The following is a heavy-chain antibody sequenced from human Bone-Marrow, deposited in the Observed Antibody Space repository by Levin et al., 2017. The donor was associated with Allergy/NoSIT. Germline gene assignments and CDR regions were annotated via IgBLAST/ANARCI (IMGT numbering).Heavy chain of an antibody. J-gene: IGHJ4*02. Sequence: RSQTLSLTCAISGDSVSSDSVAWNWIRQSPSRGLEWLGRTYYKSQWYNDYAVSVKSRITINPDTSNNQFSLQLNSVTPEDTAVYYCARDGGLTAAGTRFDYWGQGTLVTVSS. CDR1: GDSVSSDSVA. V-gene: IGHV6-1*01. D-gene: IGHD6-13*01. CDR3: ARDGGLTAAGTRFDY. CDR2: TYYKSQWYN.